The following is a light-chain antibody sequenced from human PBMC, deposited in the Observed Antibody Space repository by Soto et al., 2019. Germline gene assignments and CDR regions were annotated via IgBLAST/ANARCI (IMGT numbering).Light chain of an antibody. J-gene: IGLJ1*01. V-gene: IGLV2-14*01. CDR1: SSDVGGYNH. Sequence: QSALTQPASVSGSPGQSITISCTGTSSDVGGYNHVSWYQHHPGKAPKRIIYEVTKRPSGVSNRFSGSKSGDTASLTISGLQAEDDADYYCSSHTASTTRIFGTGIKLTVL. CDR2: EVT. CDR3: SSHTASTTRI.